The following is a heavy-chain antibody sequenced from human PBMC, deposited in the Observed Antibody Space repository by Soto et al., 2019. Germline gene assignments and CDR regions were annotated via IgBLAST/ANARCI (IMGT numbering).Heavy chain of an antibody. J-gene: IGHJ4*02. CDR2: IIPIFGTT. D-gene: IGHD3-3*01. Sequence: QVQLVQSGAEVKEPGSAVKVSCKAPADSFSSYGISWVRQAPGQGLEWMGGIIPIFGTTNYAEKFQGRVTITAGESTNTAYMELSSLRSEYTALYYCARVFPDGWVEPGVVRGYLDTWGRGTLVTVSS. CDR3: ARVFPDGWVEPGVVRGYLDT. CDR1: ADSFSSYG. V-gene: IGHV1-69*01.